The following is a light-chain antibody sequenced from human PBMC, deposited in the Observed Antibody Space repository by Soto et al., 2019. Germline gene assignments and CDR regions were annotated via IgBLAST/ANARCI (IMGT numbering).Light chain of an antibody. Sequence: DIVMTQSPDSLAVSLGERATINCKSSQSVLYSSNNYLAWCQQKPGQAPRLLIYGASRRATGIPDRFSGSASGTDFTLTISRLEPEDFAVYFCQQYSDLPMTFGQGTRLEIK. CDR3: QQYSDLPMT. V-gene: IGKV3-20*01. CDR2: GAS. CDR1: QSVLYSSNNY. J-gene: IGKJ5*01.